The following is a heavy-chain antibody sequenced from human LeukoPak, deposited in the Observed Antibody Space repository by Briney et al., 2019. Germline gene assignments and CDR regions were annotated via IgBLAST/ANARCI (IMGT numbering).Heavy chain of an antibody. V-gene: IGHV3-11*05. J-gene: IGHJ3*02. D-gene: IGHD3-22*01. CDR2: ISSSSSYT. CDR1: GFTFSDYY. CDR3: ARVKTKTRYYYDSSGLPTAFDI. Sequence: PGGSLRLSCAASGFTFSDYYMSWIRQAPGKGLEWVSYISSSSSYTNYADSVKGRFTISRDNAKNSLYLQMNSLRAEDTAVYYCARVKTKTRYYYDSSGLPTAFDIWGQGTTVTVSS.